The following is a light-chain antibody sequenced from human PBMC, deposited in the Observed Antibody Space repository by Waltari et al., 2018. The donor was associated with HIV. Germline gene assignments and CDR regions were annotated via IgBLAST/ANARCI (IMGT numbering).Light chain of an antibody. Sequence: QSVLTQPPSVSAAPGQKVTISCSGSSSTSWRTYVSWYQQLPGAAPKLLIYDNTERPSGIPDRFSGSKSGTSATLGITGLQTGDEADYYCGTWDSSLGGWVFGGGTKLAVL. CDR3: GTWDSSLGGWV. J-gene: IGLJ3*02. V-gene: IGLV1-51*01. CDR1: SSTSWRTY. CDR2: DNT.